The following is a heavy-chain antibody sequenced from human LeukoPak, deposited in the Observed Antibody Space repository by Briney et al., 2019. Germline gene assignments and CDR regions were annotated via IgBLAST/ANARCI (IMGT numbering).Heavy chain of an antibody. CDR1: GFTFSGYG. J-gene: IGHJ4*02. CDR3: AKNRLRGSYYFDD. V-gene: IGHV3-30*18. CDR2: ISYDGSNK. Sequence: PGGSLRLSCAASGFTFSGYGMHWVRQAPGKGLEWMTFISYDGSNKYYADSVKGRFTISRDNSKNSLYLQTDSLRTEDTAVYYCAKNRLRGSYYFDDWGQGTLVTVPS. D-gene: IGHD1-26*01.